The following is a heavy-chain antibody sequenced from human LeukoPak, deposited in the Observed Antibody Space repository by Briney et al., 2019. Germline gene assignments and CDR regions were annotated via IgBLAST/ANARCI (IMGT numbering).Heavy chain of an antibody. CDR2: ISGSGGST. D-gene: IGHD3-3*01. CDR1: GFTFSSYA. J-gene: IGHJ4*02. Sequence: PGGSLRLSCAASGFTFSSYAMSWVRQAPGKGLEWVSAISGSGGSTYYADSVKGRFTISRDNSKNTLYLQMNSLRAEDTAVYYCARWIYDFWSGYPSYYFDYWGQGTLVTVSS. CDR3: ARWIYDFWSGYPSYYFDY. V-gene: IGHV3-23*01.